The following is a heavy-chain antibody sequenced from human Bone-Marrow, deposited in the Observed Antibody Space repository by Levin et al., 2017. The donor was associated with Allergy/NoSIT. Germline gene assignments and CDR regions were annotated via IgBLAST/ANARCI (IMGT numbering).Heavy chain of an antibody. CDR1: RFTFSSKA. Sequence: GESLKISCAASRFTFSSKAMYWVRQAPGKGLEWVAVVSYDGTKKYYADSVKGRFTISRDNSKSTLYLQMNSLRVEDTAVYYCARSPGYCGSTSCFGDFYYGMDVWGQGTTVTVSS. D-gene: IGHD2-2*01. CDR2: VSYDGTKK. CDR3: ARSPGYCGSTSCFGDFYYGMDV. J-gene: IGHJ6*02. V-gene: IGHV3-30*04.